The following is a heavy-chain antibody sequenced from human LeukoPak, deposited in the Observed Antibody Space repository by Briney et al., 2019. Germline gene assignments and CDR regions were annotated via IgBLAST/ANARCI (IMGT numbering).Heavy chain of an antibody. Sequence: GGSLRLSCAASGFTVSSNYMSWVRQAPGKGLEWVSYISSSSTTIDYADSVKGRFTISRDNAKNSLYLQMNSLRAEDTAVYYCARAGSNIVVVPNWFDPWGQGTLVTVSS. CDR3: ARAGSNIVVVPNWFDP. CDR1: GFTVSSNY. V-gene: IGHV3-48*01. J-gene: IGHJ5*02. D-gene: IGHD2-2*01. CDR2: ISSSSTTI.